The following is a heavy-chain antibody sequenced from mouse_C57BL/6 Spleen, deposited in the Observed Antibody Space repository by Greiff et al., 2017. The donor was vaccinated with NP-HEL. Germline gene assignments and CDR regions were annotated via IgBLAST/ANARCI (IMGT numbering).Heavy chain of an antibody. Sequence: EVQLQQSGPELVKPGASVKISCKASGYTFTDYYMNWVKQSHGKSLEWIGDINPNNGGTSYNQKFKGKATLTVDKSSSTAYMELRSLTSEDSAVYYCAPWGDYWGQGTTLTVSS. CDR1: GYTFTDYY. V-gene: IGHV1-26*01. CDR3: APWGDY. CDR2: INPNNGGT. J-gene: IGHJ2*01.